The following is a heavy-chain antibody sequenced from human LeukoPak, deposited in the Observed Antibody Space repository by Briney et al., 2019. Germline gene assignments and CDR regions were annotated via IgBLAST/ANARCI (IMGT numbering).Heavy chain of an antibody. V-gene: IGHV3-7*01. CDR1: GFTFSSYW. D-gene: IGHD6-13*01. J-gene: IGHJ6*03. Sequence: GGSLRLSCAASGFTFSSYWMSWVRQAPGKGLEWVANIKQDGSEKYYVDSVKGRFSISRDNAKKSLYLQMNSLRAEDTAVYYCARVGSWNYYYYYMDVWGKGTTVTVSS. CDR3: ARVGSWNYYYYYMDV. CDR2: IKQDGSEK.